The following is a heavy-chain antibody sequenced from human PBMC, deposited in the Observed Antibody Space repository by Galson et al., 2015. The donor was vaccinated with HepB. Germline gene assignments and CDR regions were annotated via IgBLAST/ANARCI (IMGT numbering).Heavy chain of an antibody. CDR3: ARAAFRGSPAGRHFDL. CDR2: IGATNDQ. CDR1: GFTFRSFD. J-gene: IGHJ2*01. V-gene: IGHV3-13*05. Sequence: SLRLSCAASGFTFRSFDMHWVRQAPGKGLEWVSTIGATNDQSSSGSVKGRFTISREEAKNSLYLQMNSLGAGDTAVYYCARAAFRGSPAGRHFDLWGRGTLVTVSS. D-gene: IGHD1-26*01.